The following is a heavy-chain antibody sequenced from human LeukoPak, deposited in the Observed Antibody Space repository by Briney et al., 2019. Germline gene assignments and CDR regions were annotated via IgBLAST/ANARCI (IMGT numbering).Heavy chain of an antibody. CDR3: AKVLLWFGEYDN. J-gene: IGHJ4*02. CDR1: GFTFSRYA. CDR2: ISGSGDST. D-gene: IGHD3-10*01. V-gene: IGHV3-23*01. Sequence: GGSLRLSCAASGFTFSRYAMSWVRQAPGKGLEWVSAISGSGDSTYYADSVKGRFTISRDNSKNTLYLQMNSLRAEDTAVYYCAKVLLWFGEYDNWGQGTLVTVSS.